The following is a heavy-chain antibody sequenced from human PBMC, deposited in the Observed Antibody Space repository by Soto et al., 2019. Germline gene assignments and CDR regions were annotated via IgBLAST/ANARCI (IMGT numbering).Heavy chain of an antibody. J-gene: IGHJ4*02. CDR3: ARDGRLYCSGGSCSEDY. V-gene: IGHV3-21*01. CDR1: GFTFSSYS. Sequence: EVQLVESGGGLVKPGGSLRLSCAASGFTFSSYSMNWVRQAPGKGLEWVSSISSSSSYIYYADSVKGRFTISRDNAKNSLYLQMNSLRAEDTAVYYCARDGRLYCSGGSCSEDYWGQGTLVTVSS. CDR2: ISSSSSYI. D-gene: IGHD2-15*01.